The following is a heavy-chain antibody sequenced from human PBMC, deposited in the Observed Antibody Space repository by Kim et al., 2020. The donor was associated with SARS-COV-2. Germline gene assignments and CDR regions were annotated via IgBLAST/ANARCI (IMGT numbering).Heavy chain of an antibody. CDR3: ATEADCSSTSCYFVSLYGMDV. CDR1: GFTFSSYS. J-gene: IGHJ6*02. D-gene: IGHD2-2*01. Sequence: GGSLRLSCAASGFTFSSYSMNWVRQAPGKGLEWVSYISSSSSTIYYADSVKGRFTISRDNAKNSLYLQMNSLRDEDTAVYYCATEADCSSTSCYFVSLYGMDVWGQGTTVTVSS. V-gene: IGHV3-48*02. CDR2: ISSSSSTI.